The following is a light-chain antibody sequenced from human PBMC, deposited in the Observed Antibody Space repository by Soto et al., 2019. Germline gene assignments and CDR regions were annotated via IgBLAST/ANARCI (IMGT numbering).Light chain of an antibody. CDR3: QQYSSYSKT. V-gene: IGKV1-5*01. CDR2: DAS. CDR1: QSISSW. J-gene: IGKJ1*01. Sequence: DIQMTQSPSTLSASVGDRVTITCRASQSISSWLAWYQQKPGKAPKLLIYDASTLESGVPSRLSGIGSGTEFTLTISSLQPDDFATYYCQQYSSYSKTFGQGTKVEIK.